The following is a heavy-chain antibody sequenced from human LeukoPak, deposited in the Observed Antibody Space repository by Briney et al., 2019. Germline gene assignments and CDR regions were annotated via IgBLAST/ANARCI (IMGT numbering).Heavy chain of an antibody. CDR1: GGSISSYY. Sequence: SETPSLTCTVSGGSISSYYWSWIRQPPGKGLEWIGYIYYSGSTNYNPSLKSRVTISVDTSKNQFSLKLSSVTAADTAVYYCARVGSSWRNWFDPWGQGTLVTVSS. CDR2: IYYSGST. V-gene: IGHV4-59*01. CDR3: ARVGSSWRNWFDP. D-gene: IGHD6-13*01. J-gene: IGHJ5*02.